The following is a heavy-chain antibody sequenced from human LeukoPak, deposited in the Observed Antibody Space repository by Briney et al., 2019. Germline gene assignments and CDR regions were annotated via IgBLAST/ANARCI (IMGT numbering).Heavy chain of an antibody. J-gene: IGHJ2*01. CDR1: GGSISSYY. V-gene: IGHV4-59*12. CDR2: IYYSGST. D-gene: IGHD2-21*02. Sequence: PSETLSLTCTVSGGSISSYYWSWIRQPPGKGLEWIGYIYYSGSTNYNPSLKSRVTISVDTSKNQFSLKLSSVTAADTAVYYCARGPDCGGDCCAWYFDLWGRGTLVTVSS. CDR3: ARGPDCGGDCCAWYFDL.